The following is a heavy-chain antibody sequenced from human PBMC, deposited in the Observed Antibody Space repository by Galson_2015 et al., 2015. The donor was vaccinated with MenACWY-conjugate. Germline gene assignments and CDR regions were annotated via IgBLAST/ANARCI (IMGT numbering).Heavy chain of an antibody. V-gene: IGHV3-30*02. CDR2: LPSDGSNK. Sequence: SLRLSCAASRFTFSSFGMHWVRQAPGKGLEWVAFLPSDGSNKYYGDSVKGRFTISRDNSKNTLYLQMNSLRVEDTAVYYCARSYVPGSDRKNYYMDVWGRGTTVTVSS. CDR1: RFTFSSFG. J-gene: IGHJ6*03. D-gene: IGHD3-16*01. CDR3: ARSYVPGSDRKNYYMDV.